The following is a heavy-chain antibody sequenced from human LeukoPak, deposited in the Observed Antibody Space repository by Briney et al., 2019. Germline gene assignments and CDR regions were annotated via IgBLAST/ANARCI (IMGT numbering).Heavy chain of an antibody. CDR3: ARGRRQWLVLADGTNFDY. CDR1: GYTFTIYY. Sequence: ASVTVSFTASGYTFTIYYMHWVRQAPGQGLEWMGIINPSGGSTSYAQKFQGRVTMTRDTSTSTVYMELSSLRSEDTAVYYCARGRRQWLVLADGTNFDYWGQGTLVTVSS. CDR2: INPSGGST. V-gene: IGHV1-46*01. D-gene: IGHD6-19*01. J-gene: IGHJ4*02.